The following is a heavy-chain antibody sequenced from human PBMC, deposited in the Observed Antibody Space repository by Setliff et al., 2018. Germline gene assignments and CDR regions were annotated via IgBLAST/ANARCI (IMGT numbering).Heavy chain of an antibody. Sequence: PGGSLRLSCEASGFSFSNAWMKWVRQAPGKGLEWIGRIKSKPNGGTTDYGAPVKGRFIISRDDSKNTLYVQMNSLKTEDTAVYYCARERDWNDELTFDYWGQGTLVTVSS. J-gene: IGHJ4*02. CDR1: GFSFSNAW. V-gene: IGHV3-15*01. CDR3: ARERDWNDELTFDY. D-gene: IGHD1-1*01. CDR2: IKSKPNGGTT.